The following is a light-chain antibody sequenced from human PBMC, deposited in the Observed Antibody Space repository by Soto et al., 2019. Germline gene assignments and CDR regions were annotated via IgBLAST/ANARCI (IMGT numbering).Light chain of an antibody. CDR2: AAS. J-gene: IGKJ4*01. Sequence: DIQVTQSPSSLSASVGDRVTITCRTRQNINIFLNWYQQKPGRAPMVVISAASNLESGVPSRFSGRGSGTEFTLTISNLQPGDSALYFCQESYSTPLAFGGGTRVEIK. V-gene: IGKV1-39*01. CDR3: QESYSTPLA. CDR1: QNINIF.